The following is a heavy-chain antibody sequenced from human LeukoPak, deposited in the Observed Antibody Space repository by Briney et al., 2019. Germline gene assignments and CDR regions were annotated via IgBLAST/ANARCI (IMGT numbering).Heavy chain of an antibody. CDR1: GFSLSTSGMC. J-gene: IGHJ4*02. D-gene: IGHD4-11*01. Sequence: ESGPALVKPTQTLTLTCTLSGFSLSTSGMCVTWIRQSPGKALEWLARIDWDDDKYYSTSLKTRLTISKDTSKNQVVLTMTYMDPVDTATYYCARVSRGNYGMYYFVYWGQGTLVTVSS. CDR2: IDWDDDK. V-gene: IGHV2-70*11. CDR3: ARVSRGNYGMYYFVY.